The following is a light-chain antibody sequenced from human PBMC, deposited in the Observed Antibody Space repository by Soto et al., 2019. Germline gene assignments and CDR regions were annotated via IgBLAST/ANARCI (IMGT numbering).Light chain of an antibody. CDR2: DVS. J-gene: IGLJ1*01. Sequence: QSVLTQPASVSGSPGQSSTITCTGTSSDVGGYNYVSWYQQHPGKAPKLMIYDVSNRPSGVSNRFSGSKSGNTASLSISELQAEDEADYYCSSYTSSSTRVFGTVTKVTVL. CDR3: SSYTSSSTRV. V-gene: IGLV2-14*01. CDR1: SSDVGGYNY.